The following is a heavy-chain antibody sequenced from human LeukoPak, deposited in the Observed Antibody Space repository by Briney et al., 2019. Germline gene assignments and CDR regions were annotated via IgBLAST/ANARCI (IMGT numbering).Heavy chain of an antibody. CDR3: ARAAAVEMANLYYFDY. CDR2: IIPIFGTA. V-gene: IGHV1-69*05. J-gene: IGHJ4*02. D-gene: IGHD5-24*01. CDR1: RGTFSSYA. Sequence: AAVKVSCKSSRGTFSSYAISWVRQAPGQGRDWMGGIIPIFGTANHARKFQGRVTIPTGESTSTAYMELSSLRSEDTDVYYCARAAAVEMANLYYFDYWGQGTLVTVSS.